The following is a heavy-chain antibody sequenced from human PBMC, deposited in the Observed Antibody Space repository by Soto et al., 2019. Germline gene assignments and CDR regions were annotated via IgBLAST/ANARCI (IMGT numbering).Heavy chain of an antibody. V-gene: IGHV1-2*04. J-gene: IGHJ4*02. Sequence: QVQLVQSGAEVKKPGASVKVSCKASGYTFTGYYMHWVRQAPGQGFEWMGWINPHSGGTNYAQKFQGWVTMTRDTSISTAYMELSRLRSDDTAVYSCARAARDSSCYRQYCFDYWGQGTLVTVSS. CDR1: GYTFTGYY. CDR3: ARAARDSSCYRQYCFDY. CDR2: INPHSGGT. D-gene: IGHD3-22*01.